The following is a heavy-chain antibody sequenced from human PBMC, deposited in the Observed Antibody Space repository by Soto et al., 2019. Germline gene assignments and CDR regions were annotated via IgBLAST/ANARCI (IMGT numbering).Heavy chain of an antibody. Sequence: QVHLVQSGAEVKKPGASVRVSCETSGYAFTSYDINWVRQAAGQGLEWMGWMNPNSGNTGFAQKFQGRLTMTRDTSISTAYMELSSLRSEDSAVYYCARSGQNAAAGPNFGYWGQGTLVTVSS. CDR3: ARSGQNAAAGPNFGY. D-gene: IGHD6-13*01. V-gene: IGHV1-8*01. CDR1: GYAFTSYD. J-gene: IGHJ4*02. CDR2: MNPNSGNT.